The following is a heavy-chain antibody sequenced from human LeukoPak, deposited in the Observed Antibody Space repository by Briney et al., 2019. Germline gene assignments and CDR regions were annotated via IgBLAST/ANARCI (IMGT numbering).Heavy chain of an antibody. Sequence: ASVKVSCKVSGYTLTELSMHWVRQAPGKGLEWMGGFDPEDGETIYAQKFQGRVTMTEDTSTDTAYMELSSLRSEDTAEYYCATGVDDSSGFDYWGQGTLVTVSS. CDR1: GYTLTELS. D-gene: IGHD3-22*01. V-gene: IGHV1-24*01. CDR2: FDPEDGET. J-gene: IGHJ4*02. CDR3: ATGVDDSSGFDY.